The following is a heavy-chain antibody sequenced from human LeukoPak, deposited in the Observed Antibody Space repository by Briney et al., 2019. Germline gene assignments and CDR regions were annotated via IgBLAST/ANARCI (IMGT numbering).Heavy chain of an antibody. V-gene: IGHV3-21*01. CDR3: ARDHYGMDV. CDR1: GFTFSSYA. Sequence: GGSLRLSCAASGFTFSSYAMHWVRQAPGKGLEWVSSISSSSHYIYYADSVKGRFTISRDNAKNSLYVQMNSLRAEDTAVYYCARDHYGMDVWGQGTKVTVSS. J-gene: IGHJ6*02. CDR2: ISSSSHYI.